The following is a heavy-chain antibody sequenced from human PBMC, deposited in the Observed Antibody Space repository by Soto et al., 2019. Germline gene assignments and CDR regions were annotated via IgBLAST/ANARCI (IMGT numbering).Heavy chain of an antibody. Sequence: QVQLVQSGAEVKKPGASVKVSCKASGYTFTNFYLHWVRQAPGQGLEWVGIINPTGGDTSYGQKFQGRVILTRDTSTGTVYMEMSSLGPGDTAAYYCAGGEGSEYNWVRYSYGMDVWGQGTTVTVSS. D-gene: IGHD1-1*01. CDR2: INPTGGDT. J-gene: IGHJ6*02. CDR1: GYTFTNFY. CDR3: AGGEGSEYNWVRYSYGMDV. V-gene: IGHV1-46*03.